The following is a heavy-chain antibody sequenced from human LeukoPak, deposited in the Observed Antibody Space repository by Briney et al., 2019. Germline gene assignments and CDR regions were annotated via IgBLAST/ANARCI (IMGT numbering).Heavy chain of an antibody. D-gene: IGHD2-2*01. CDR1: GGSVSSGSYY. CDR3: ARGVDVVVPAEPVFDY. Sequence: SETLSLTCTVSGGSVSSGSYYWGWIRQPPGKGLGWIGYIYYSGSTNYNPSLKSRVTISVDTSKNQFSLKLSSVTAADTAVYYCARGVDVVVPAEPVFDYWGQGTLVTVSS. J-gene: IGHJ4*02. CDR2: IYYSGST. V-gene: IGHV4-61*01.